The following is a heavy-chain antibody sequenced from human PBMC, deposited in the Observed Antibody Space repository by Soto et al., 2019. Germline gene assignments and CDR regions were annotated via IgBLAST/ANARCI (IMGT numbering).Heavy chain of an antibody. Sequence: EVQLEESGGDLVQPGRSLRLSCAASGFTFDDYAMHWVRQVLGKGLEWVSSISWNSGNIGYADSVKCRFTTSRDNAKNSLYLQINSLRPEDSALYYCVRSKGGYSYCNPFDCWGQGTLVTVSS. V-gene: IGHV3-9*01. CDR2: ISWNSGNI. CDR3: VRSKGGYSYCNPFDC. J-gene: IGHJ4*02. D-gene: IGHD5-18*01. CDR1: GFTFDDYA.